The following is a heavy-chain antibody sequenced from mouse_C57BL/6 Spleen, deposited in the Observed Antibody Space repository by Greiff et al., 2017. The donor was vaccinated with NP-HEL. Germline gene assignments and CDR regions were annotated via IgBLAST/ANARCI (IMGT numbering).Heavy chain of an antibody. V-gene: IGHV1-47*01. D-gene: IGHD1-1*01. CDR1: GYTFTTYP. J-gene: IGHJ4*01. CDR2: FHPYNDDT. CDR3: ARSKGGSSRYYAMDY. Sequence: QVHVKQSGAELVKPGASVKMSCKASGYTFTTYPIEWMKQNHGKSLEWIGNFHPYNDDTKYNEKFKGKATLTVEKSSSTVYLELSRLTSDDSAVYYCARSKGGSSRYYAMDYWGQGTSVTVSS.